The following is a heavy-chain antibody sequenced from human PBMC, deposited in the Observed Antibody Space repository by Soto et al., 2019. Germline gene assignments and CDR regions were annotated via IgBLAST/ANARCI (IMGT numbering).Heavy chain of an antibody. V-gene: IGHV3-66*01. Sequence: EVQLVESGGGLVQPGGSLRLSCAASGVTVSSNYMNWVRQAPGKGLEWVSIIYSSGSTYYADSVKGRFTFSRDNSKNTLYLQMNSLRAEDTAVYYCARGTSSGSRYGFQHWGQGTLVTVSS. CDR3: ARGTSSGSRYGFQH. D-gene: IGHD6-13*01. CDR1: GVTVSSNY. J-gene: IGHJ1*01. CDR2: IYSSGST.